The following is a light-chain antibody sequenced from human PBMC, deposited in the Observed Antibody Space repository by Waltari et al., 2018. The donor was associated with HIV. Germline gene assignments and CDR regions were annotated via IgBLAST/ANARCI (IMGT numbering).Light chain of an antibody. CDR1: QNVDDK. Sequence: TQSPATISVSPGGSVTVSCRASQNVDDKLAWYQQQPGQSPRLLIYHSSVRAAGVPTRFGGAGSATNFTLTITSLQSEDFALYCCQQYHHRPPLTVGGGSRVELK. V-gene: IGKV3D-15*01. CDR2: HSS. CDR3: QQYHHRPPLT. J-gene: IGKJ4*01.